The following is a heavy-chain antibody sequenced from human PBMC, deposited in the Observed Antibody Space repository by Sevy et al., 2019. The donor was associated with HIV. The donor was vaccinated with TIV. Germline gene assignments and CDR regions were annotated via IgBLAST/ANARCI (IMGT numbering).Heavy chain of an antibody. J-gene: IGHJ4*02. D-gene: IGHD6-6*01. CDR2: INEDESKK. V-gene: IGHV3-7*01. CDR3: ARSSGDY. CDR1: GFTFSSYW. Sequence: VGSLRLSCTISGFTFSSYWMSWVRQAPGKGLEWVANINEDESKKYYVNSVKGRFTISRDNAKNSLFLQMNSLRAEDTAVYYCARSSGDYWGQGTLVTVSS.